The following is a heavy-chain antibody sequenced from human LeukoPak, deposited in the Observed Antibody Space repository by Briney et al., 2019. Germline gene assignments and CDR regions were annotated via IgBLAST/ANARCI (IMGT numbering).Heavy chain of an antibody. CDR2: ISYDGSNK. Sequence: GRPLRLSCAASGFTFSSYAMHWVRQAPGKGLEWVAVISYDGSNKYYADSVKGRFTISRDNSKNTLYLQMNSLRAEDTAVYYCARAECSSTSCWGYFDYWGQGTLVTVSS. V-gene: IGHV3-30-3*01. CDR1: GFTFSSYA. J-gene: IGHJ4*02. D-gene: IGHD2-2*01. CDR3: ARAECSSTSCWGYFDY.